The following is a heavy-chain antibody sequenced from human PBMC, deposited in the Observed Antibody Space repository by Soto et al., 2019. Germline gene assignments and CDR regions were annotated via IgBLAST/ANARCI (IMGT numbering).Heavy chain of an antibody. V-gene: IGHV3-30*04. CDR2: ISYDGRNK. CDR3: AREIERLLGY. J-gene: IGHJ4*02. Sequence: VQSVESGGGVVQPGRSLRLSCAASGFTFSSYAMHWVRKAPGKGLEWVAVISYDGRNKYYADSVKGRFTISRDNSKNTLYLQMNSLRAEDTAVYYCAREIERLLGYWGQGTLVTVSS. D-gene: IGHD3-3*01. CDR1: GFTFSSYA.